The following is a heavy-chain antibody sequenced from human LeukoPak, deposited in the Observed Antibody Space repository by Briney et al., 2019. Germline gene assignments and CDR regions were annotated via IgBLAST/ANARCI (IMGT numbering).Heavy chain of an antibody. Sequence: PGGSLRLSCAASGFSFSNFAMSWVRQAPGKGLEWVSAISGSGGTTYYADSVKGRFTISRDNSKNTLSLQMNSLRAEDTAVYYCARDSKAARWLQNRDSPYNWFDPWGQGTLVTVSS. CDR2: ISGSGGTT. V-gene: IGHV3-23*01. CDR3: ARDSKAARWLQNRDSPYNWFDP. CDR1: GFSFSNFA. D-gene: IGHD5-24*01. J-gene: IGHJ5*02.